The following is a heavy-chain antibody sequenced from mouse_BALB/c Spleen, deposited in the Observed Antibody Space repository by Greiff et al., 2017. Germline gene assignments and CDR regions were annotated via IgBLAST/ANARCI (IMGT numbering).Heavy chain of an antibody. CDR2: IDPSDSYT. CDR1: GYTFTSYW. D-gene: IGHD3-3*01. V-gene: IGHV1-69*02. CDR3: ARKGRYYAMDY. J-gene: IGHJ4*01. Sequence: QVQLQQPGAELVKPGASVKLSCKASGYTFTSYWMHWVKQRPGQGLEWIGEIDPSDSYTNYNQKFKGKATLTVDKSSSTAYMQLSSLTSADSAVYYCARKGRYYAMDYWGQGTSVTVSS.